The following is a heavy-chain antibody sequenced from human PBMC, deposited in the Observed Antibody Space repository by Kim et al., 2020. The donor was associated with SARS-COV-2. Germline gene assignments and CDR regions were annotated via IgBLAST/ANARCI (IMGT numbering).Heavy chain of an antibody. J-gene: IGHJ4*02. CDR3: VRDPNQYNYIGY. V-gene: IGHV3-74*01. D-gene: IGHD3-16*01. Sequence: NYPDSVKGRFTISRDNAKSTLYLQMNSLRVDDTAVDHCVRDPNQYNYIGYWGQGTRVTVSS.